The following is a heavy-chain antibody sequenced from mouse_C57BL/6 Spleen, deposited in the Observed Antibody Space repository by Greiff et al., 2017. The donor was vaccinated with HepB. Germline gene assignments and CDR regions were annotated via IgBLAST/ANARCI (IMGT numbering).Heavy chain of an antibody. D-gene: IGHD2-3*01. J-gene: IGHJ3*01. CDR3: AKYEGFAY. V-gene: IGHV5-17*01. CDR1: GFTFSDYG. CDR2: ISSGSSTI. Sequence: EVHLVESGGGLVKPGGSMKLSCAASGFTFSDYGMHWVRQAPEKGLEWVAYISSGSSTIYYADTVKGRFTISRDNAKNTLFLQMTSLRSEDTAMYYCAKYEGFAYWGQGTLVTVSA.